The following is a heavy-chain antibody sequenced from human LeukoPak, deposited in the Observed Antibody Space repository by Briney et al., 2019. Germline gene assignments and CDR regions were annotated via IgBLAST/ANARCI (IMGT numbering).Heavy chain of an antibody. D-gene: IGHD6-19*01. J-gene: IGHJ6*02. V-gene: IGHV3-30*03. Sequence: PGRPLRLSCAASGFTFSSYGMHWVRQAPGKGLEWVAVISYDGSNKYYADSVKGRFTISRDNSKNTLYLQMNSLRAEDTAVYYCARDIKWLGRYYYYGLDVWGQGTTVTVSS. CDR2: ISYDGSNK. CDR1: GFTFSSYG. CDR3: ARDIKWLGRYYYYGLDV.